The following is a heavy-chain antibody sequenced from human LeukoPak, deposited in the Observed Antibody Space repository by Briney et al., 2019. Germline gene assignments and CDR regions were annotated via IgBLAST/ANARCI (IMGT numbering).Heavy chain of an antibody. CDR3: ARAAVDTAMVTPPLNWFDP. CDR2: IIPIFGIA. D-gene: IGHD5-18*01. Sequence: SVKVSCKASGGTFSSYATSWVRQAPGQGLEWMGRIIPIFGIANYAQKFQGRVTITADKSTSTAYMELSSLRSEDTAVYYCARAAVDTAMVTPPLNWFDPWGQGTLVTVSS. J-gene: IGHJ5*02. V-gene: IGHV1-69*04. CDR1: GGTFSSYA.